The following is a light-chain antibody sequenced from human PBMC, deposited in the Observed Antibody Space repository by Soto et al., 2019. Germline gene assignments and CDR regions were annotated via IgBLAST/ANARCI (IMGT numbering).Light chain of an antibody. J-gene: IGLJ3*02. CDR2: EGT. V-gene: IGLV2-23*03. CDR1: SNDVGSYNL. Sequence: QSALTQPASVSGSPGQSITISCTGTSNDVGSYNLVSWYQQHPGKAPTLIIYEGTQRPSGVSDRFSGAKSGNTASLTISGLQAEYEADYNCCSYAGSNAFWVFGGGTKLTVL. CDR3: CSYAGSNAFWV.